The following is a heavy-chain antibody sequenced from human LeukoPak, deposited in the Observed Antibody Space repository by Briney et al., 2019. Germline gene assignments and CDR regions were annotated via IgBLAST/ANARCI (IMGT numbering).Heavy chain of an antibody. V-gene: IGHV3-23*01. CDR2: ISGSGGST. J-gene: IGHJ4*02. D-gene: IGHD6-19*01. CDR3: ARARGWAHPLDD. Sequence: GGSLRLSCAASGFTFSSYAMSWVRQAPGKGLEWVSAISGSGGSTYYADSVKGRFTISRDNSKNTLYLQMSSLRAEDTAVYYCARARGWAHPLDDRGQGTLVTVSS. CDR1: GFTFSSYA.